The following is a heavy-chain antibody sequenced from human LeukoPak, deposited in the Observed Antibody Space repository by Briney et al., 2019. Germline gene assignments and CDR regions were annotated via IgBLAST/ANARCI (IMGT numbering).Heavy chain of an antibody. CDR2: IKEDGSEK. V-gene: IGHV3-7*01. J-gene: IGHJ4*02. Sequence: GGSLRLSCAASGFTFSNYWMSWVRQAPGKGLEWVANIKEDGSEKYYVDPVKGRFTISRDNAKNSLYLQMNSLRAEDTAVYYCARDRWWGQGTLVTVSS. CDR1: GFTFSNYW. CDR3: ARDRW. D-gene: IGHD4-23*01.